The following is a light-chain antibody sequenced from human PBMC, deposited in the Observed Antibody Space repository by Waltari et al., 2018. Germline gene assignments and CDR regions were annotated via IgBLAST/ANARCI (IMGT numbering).Light chain of an antibody. CDR2: KAN. Sequence: QTVVTQEPSLSVSPGGTVTLTCALSSGSLSTTSYATWYQQTPGHAPPTLGYKANRPSSGVPDRFSGSILGNTSALTITGAQADDESDYYCSLYMGSGIWVFGGGTRLTVL. V-gene: IGLV8-61*01. J-gene: IGLJ3*02. CDR1: SGSLSTTSY. CDR3: SLYMGSGIWV.